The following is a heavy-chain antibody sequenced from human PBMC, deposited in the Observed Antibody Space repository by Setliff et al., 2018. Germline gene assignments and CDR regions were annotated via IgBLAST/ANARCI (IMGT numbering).Heavy chain of an antibody. D-gene: IGHD3-16*01. CDR1: GFTFDDYG. CDR3: ARVYAYSYGFDY. J-gene: IGHJ4*02. Sequence: AGGSLRLSCAASGFTFDDYGMSWVRQAPGKGLEWVSSINWNGVSTGYADSVKGRFTISRDNAKNSLYLQMNSLRAEDTALYYCARVYAYSYGFDYWGQGTPVTVSS. V-gene: IGHV3-20*04. CDR2: INWNGVST.